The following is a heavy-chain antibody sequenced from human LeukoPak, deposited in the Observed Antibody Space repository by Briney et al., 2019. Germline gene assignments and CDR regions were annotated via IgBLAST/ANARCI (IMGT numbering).Heavy chain of an antibody. D-gene: IGHD4-17*01. Sequence: GGTLRLSCAASGFTFSSYGMSWVRQAPGKGLEWVSAISGRGGSTYYADSVKGRFTISRDNSKNTLYLQMNSLRAEDTAVYYCAQPTGVNTVTAPFEYWGQGTLGTVSS. J-gene: IGHJ4*02. CDR3: AQPTGVNTVTAPFEY. CDR1: GFTFSSYG. CDR2: ISGRGGST. V-gene: IGHV3-23*01.